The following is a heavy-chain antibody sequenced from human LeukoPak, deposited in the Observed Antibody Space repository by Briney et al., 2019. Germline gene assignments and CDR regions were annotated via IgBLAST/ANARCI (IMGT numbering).Heavy chain of an antibody. J-gene: IGHJ1*01. D-gene: IGHD4-17*01. V-gene: IGHV3-21*01. CDR2: ISSSSSYI. Sequence: PGGSLRLSCAASGFTFSNYSMAWVRQAPGKGLEWVSFISSSSSYIYYADSVKGRFTISRDNAKSSLYLQMNSLRTEDTALYYCAHTVTPRYFQFWGQGTLVTVSS. CDR3: AHTVTPRYFQF. CDR1: GFTFSNYS.